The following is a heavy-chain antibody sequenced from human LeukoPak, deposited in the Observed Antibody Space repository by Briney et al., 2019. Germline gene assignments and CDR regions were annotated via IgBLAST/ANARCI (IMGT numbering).Heavy chain of an antibody. Sequence: PGGSLRLSCAAPGFTFSSYAMSWVRQAPGKGLEWVSAISGSGGSTYYADSVKGRFTISRDNSKNTLYLQMSSLRAEDTAVYYCAKARGGIQLWLYYFDYWGQGTLVTVSS. D-gene: IGHD5-18*01. J-gene: IGHJ4*02. CDR3: AKARGGIQLWLYYFDY. V-gene: IGHV3-23*01. CDR2: ISGSGGST. CDR1: GFTFSSYA.